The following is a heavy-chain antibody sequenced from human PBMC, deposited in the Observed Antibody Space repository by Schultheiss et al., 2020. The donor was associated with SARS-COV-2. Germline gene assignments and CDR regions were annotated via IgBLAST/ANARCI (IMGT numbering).Heavy chain of an antibody. Sequence: GGSLRLSCAASGFTFSSYWMSWVRQAPGKGLEWVANIKQDGSEKYYVDSVKGRFTISRDNSKNTLYLQMNSLRAEDTAVYYCAKACGDYGYFDYWGQGTLVTVSS. J-gene: IGHJ4*02. V-gene: IGHV3-7*01. CDR1: GFTFSSYW. CDR2: IKQDGSEK. D-gene: IGHD4-17*01. CDR3: AKACGDYGYFDY.